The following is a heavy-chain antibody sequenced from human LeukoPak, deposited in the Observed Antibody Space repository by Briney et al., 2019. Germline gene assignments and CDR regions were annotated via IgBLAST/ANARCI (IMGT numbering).Heavy chain of an antibody. J-gene: IGHJ4*02. V-gene: IGHV3-23*01. Sequence: PGGSLRLSCAASGFTFSSYGMSWVRQAPGKGLEWVSAISGSGGSTYYADSVKGRFTISRDNSKNTLYLQMNSLRAEDTALYYCAKPTFGSGSPDYWGQGTLVTVSS. CDR2: ISGSGGST. CDR1: GFTFSSYG. CDR3: AKPTFGSGSPDY. D-gene: IGHD3-10*01.